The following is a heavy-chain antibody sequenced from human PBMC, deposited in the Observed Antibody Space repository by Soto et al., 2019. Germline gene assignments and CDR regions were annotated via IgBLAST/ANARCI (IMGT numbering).Heavy chain of an antibody. CDR3: ARGAARYCSGGSCYSHFYYYGMDV. CDR2: INHSGST. V-gene: IGHV4-34*01. CDR1: GGSFSGYY. D-gene: IGHD2-15*01. Sequence: QVQLQQWGAGLLKPSETLSLTCAVYGGSFSGYYWSWIRQPPGKGLGWIGEINHSGSTNYNPSLKSRGTISVDTSKNQFSLKLSSVTAADTAVYYCARGAARYCSGGSCYSHFYYYGMDVWGQGTTVTVSS. J-gene: IGHJ6*02.